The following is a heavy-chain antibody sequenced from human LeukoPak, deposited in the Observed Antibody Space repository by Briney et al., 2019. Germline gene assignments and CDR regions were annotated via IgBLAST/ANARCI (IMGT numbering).Heavy chain of an antibody. CDR1: GYTFGSKS. CDR3: ARDGSWSFDY. CDR2: IDPRGDST. V-gene: IGHV1-46*01. Sequence: ASVKVSCKASGYTFGSKSMHWVRQAPGQGLEWMGIIDPRGDSTANARKFQDRVTVAMATSTSTVYMELSSLTSEDTAVYYCARDGSWSFDYWGQGTLVTVSS. D-gene: IGHD6-13*01. J-gene: IGHJ4*02.